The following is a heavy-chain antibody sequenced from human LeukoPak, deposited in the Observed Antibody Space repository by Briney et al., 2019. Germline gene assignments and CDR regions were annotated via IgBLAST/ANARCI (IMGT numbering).Heavy chain of an antibody. CDR1: GGSISSYY. D-gene: IGHD5-18*01. J-gene: IGHJ5*02. V-gene: IGHV4-59*12. CDR2: IYYSGST. CDR3: ARDGYSYKYNWFDP. Sequence: PSETLSLTCTVSGGSISSYYWSWIRQPPGKGLEWIGYIYYSGSTNYNPSLKSRVTISVDTSKNQFSLKLSSVTAADTAVYYCARDGYSYKYNWFDPWGQGTLVTVSS.